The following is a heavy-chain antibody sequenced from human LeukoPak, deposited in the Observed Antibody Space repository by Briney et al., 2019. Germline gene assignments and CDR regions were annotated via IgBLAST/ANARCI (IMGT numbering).Heavy chain of an antibody. J-gene: IGHJ5*02. CDR2: FDPEDGET. D-gene: IGHD3-22*01. Sequence: AASVKVSCKVSGYTLTELSMHWVRQAPGKGLEWMGGFDPEDGETIYAQKFQGRVTMTEDTSTDTAYMELSSLRSEDTAVYYCATDRWYYDSSGQNLKNWFDPWGQGTPVTVSS. V-gene: IGHV1-24*01. CDR3: ATDRWYYDSSGQNLKNWFDP. CDR1: GYTLTELS.